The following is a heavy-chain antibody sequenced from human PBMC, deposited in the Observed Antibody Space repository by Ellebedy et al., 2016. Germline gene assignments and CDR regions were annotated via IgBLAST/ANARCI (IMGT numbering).Heavy chain of an antibody. D-gene: IGHD1-26*01. CDR3: ARYSPVRGDFDY. CDR2: IYYSGKT. Sequence: SETLSLTXAVSGGSLSSYYWTWIRQPPGKGLEWIGSIYYSGKTNYNPSLKSRLTISVDTSKNEFSLNLSSVTAADTAVYYCARYSPVRGDFDYWGQGTLISVSS. V-gene: IGHV4-59*13. J-gene: IGHJ4*02. CDR1: GGSLSSYY.